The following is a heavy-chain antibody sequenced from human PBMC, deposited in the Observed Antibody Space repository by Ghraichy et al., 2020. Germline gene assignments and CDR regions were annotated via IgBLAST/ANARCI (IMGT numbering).Heavy chain of an antibody. J-gene: IGHJ3*02. Sequence: SETLSLTCTVSGGSVSSGSYYWSWIRQPPGKGLEWIGYIYYSGSTNYNPSLKSRVTISVDTSKNQFSLKLSSVTAADTAVYYCAREESGWFDAFDIWGQGTMVTVSS. V-gene: IGHV4-61*01. D-gene: IGHD6-19*01. CDR3: AREESGWFDAFDI. CDR2: IYYSGST. CDR1: GGSVSSGSYY.